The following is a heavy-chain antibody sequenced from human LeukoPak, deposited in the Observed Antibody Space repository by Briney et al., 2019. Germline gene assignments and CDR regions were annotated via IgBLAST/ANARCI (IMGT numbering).Heavy chain of an antibody. Sequence: GGSLRLSCAASGFTFSSYWMSWVRQAPGKGLEWVSAISGSGGSTYYADSVKGRFTISRDNSKNTLYLQMNSLRAEDTAVYYCAKGSEYYYGSGSYYPRSYFDYWGQGTLVTVSS. CDR1: GFTFSSYW. CDR3: AKGSEYYYGSGSYYPRSYFDY. V-gene: IGHV3-23*01. J-gene: IGHJ4*02. D-gene: IGHD3-10*01. CDR2: ISGSGGST.